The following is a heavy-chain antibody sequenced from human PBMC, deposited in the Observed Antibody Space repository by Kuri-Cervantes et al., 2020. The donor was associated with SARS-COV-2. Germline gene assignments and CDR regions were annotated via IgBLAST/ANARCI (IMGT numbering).Heavy chain of an antibody. Sequence: SETLSLTCTVSGGSISSYYWSWIRQPAGKGLEWIGRIYTSGSTNYNPSLKSRVTMSVDTSKNQFSLKLSSVTAADTAVYHCARVGEYSSSLDYWGQGTLVTVSS. V-gene: IGHV4-4*07. CDR1: GGSISSYY. D-gene: IGHD6-13*01. CDR2: IYTSGST. CDR3: ARVGEYSSSLDY. J-gene: IGHJ4*02.